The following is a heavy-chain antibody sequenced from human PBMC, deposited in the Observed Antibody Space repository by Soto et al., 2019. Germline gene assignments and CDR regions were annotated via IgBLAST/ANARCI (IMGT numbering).Heavy chain of an antibody. J-gene: IGHJ6*03. CDR1: GFTFSSYD. D-gene: IGHD2-15*01. Sequence: GGSLRLSCAASGFTFSSYDMHWVRQATGKGLEWVSAIGSGGDTYYPDSVKGRFTISRDNAKNSLYLPMDSLRAGDTAVYFCTREKRGSSGGHYFYYMDVWGKGTTVTVSS. CDR3: TREKRGSSGGHYFYYMDV. CDR2: IGSGGDT. V-gene: IGHV3-13*01.